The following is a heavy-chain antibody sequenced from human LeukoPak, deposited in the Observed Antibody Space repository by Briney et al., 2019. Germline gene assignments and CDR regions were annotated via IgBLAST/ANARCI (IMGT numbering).Heavy chain of an antibody. CDR1: QFTFPIYW. CDR3: ARAGARGSVDY. Sequence: GGSLRLSCLASQFTFPIYWMSWVRQAPGKGLEWVANINQDGSQTFYVDSVTGRFTISRDNAENSLYLQMNSLSAEDTSVYYCARAGARGSVDYWGQGTLVTVSS. D-gene: IGHD3-10*01. V-gene: IGHV3-7*01. J-gene: IGHJ4*02. CDR2: INQDGSQT.